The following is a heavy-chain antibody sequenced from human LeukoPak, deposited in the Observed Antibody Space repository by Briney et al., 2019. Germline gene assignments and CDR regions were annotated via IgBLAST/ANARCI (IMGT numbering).Heavy chain of an antibody. V-gene: IGHV3-30*02. J-gene: IGHJ4*02. D-gene: IGHD3-10*01. Sequence: PGGSLRLSCAASGFTFSSYGMHWVRQAPGKGLEWVAFIRYDGSNKYYADSVKGRFTISRDNSKNTLYLQMNSLRAEDTAVYYCAKDNIWFGELLLADYWGQGTLVTVSS. CDR3: AKDNIWFGELLLADY. CDR1: GFTFSSYG. CDR2: IRYDGSNK.